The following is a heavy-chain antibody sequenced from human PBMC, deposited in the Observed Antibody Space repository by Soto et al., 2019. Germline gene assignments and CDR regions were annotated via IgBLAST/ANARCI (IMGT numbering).Heavy chain of an antibody. CDR1: GCSISSGDYY. CDR3: ARDGGEWELRSGSYYFDY. CDR2: IYYSGST. D-gene: IGHD1-26*01. J-gene: IGHJ4*02. V-gene: IGHV4-30-4*01. Sequence: SETLSLTCTFSGCSISSGDYYLSWIRQPPGKGLEWIGYIYYSGSTYYNPSLKSRVTISVDTSKNQFSLKLSSVTAADTAVYYFARDGGEWELRSGSYYFDYWGQGTLVTVSS.